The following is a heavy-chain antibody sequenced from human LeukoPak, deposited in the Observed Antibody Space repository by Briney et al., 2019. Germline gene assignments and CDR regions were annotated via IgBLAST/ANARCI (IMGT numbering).Heavy chain of an antibody. CDR1: GFTFSDFA. CDR2: ISYDGSSQ. D-gene: IGHD5-18*01. Sequence: GGSLRLSCAASGFTFSDFAIHWVRQAPGKGLEWVSAISYDGSSQYYADSLKGRLTVSRDNSKNTVYLQMNSLRAEDSAVYYCARPQGGRQLWLHFDYWGQGTLVTVSS. CDR3: ARPQGGRQLWLHFDY. J-gene: IGHJ4*02. V-gene: IGHV3-30-3*01.